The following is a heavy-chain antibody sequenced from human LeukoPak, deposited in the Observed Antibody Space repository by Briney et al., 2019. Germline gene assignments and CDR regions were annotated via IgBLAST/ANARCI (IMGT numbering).Heavy chain of an antibody. D-gene: IGHD5-24*01. CDR2: IKQDGSEK. Sequence: GGSLRLSCAASGFTFSSYWMSWVRQAPGKGLEWVANIKQDGSEKYYVDSVKGRFTISRDNAKNSLYLQMNSLRAEDTAVYYCARLQRWLQFIYYYYYMDVWGKGTTVTVSS. CDR3: ARLQRWLQFIYYYYYMDV. CDR1: GFTFSSYW. V-gene: IGHV3-7*01. J-gene: IGHJ6*03.